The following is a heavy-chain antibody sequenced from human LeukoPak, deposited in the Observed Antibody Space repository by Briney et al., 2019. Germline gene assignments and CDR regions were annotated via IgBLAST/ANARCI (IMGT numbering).Heavy chain of an antibody. V-gene: IGHV3-30-3*01. CDR1: GFTFSSYA. CDR3: AREGTTVSTYYFDY. CDR2: ISYDGSNK. J-gene: IGHJ4*02. D-gene: IGHD4-11*01. Sequence: PGGSLRLSCAASGFTFSSYAMPWVRQAPGKGLEWVAVISYDGSNKYYADSVKGRFTISRDNSKNTLYLQMNSLRAEDTAVYYCAREGTTVSTYYFDYWGQGTLVTVSS.